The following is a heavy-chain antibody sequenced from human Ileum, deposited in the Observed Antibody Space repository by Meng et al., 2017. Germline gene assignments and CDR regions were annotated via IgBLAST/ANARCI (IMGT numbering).Heavy chain of an antibody. Sequence: GESLKISCAASGITFSGSDLHWVRQASGKGLEWVGRIRKKGDSDATAYAASVKGRFNFSRDDSKNMAFLQMNSLKTEDTAVYYCTRLDGSGSFLGHWGQGTLVTVSS. CDR3: TRLDGSGSFLGH. CDR2: IRKKGDSDAT. CDR1: GITFSGSD. J-gene: IGHJ1*01. V-gene: IGHV3-73*01. D-gene: IGHD3-10*01.